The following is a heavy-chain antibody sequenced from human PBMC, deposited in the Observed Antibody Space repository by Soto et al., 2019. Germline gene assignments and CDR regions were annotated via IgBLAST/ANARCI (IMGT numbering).Heavy chain of an antibody. CDR1: GGSVTDFY. D-gene: IGHD3-3*01. CDR3: ARYYDFWSGLDY. CDR2: MSYSGTT. V-gene: IGHV4-59*08. Sequence: NPSETLSLTCTVSGGSVTDFYWSWIRQPPGKGLEWIGYMSYSGTTNYNPSLKSRVTISIDRSKNQFSLRLSSVSAADTAVYYCARYYDFWSGLDYWGQGNLVTVS. J-gene: IGHJ4*02.